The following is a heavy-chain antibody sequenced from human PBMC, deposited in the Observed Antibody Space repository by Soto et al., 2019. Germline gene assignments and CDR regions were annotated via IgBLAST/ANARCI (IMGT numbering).Heavy chain of an antibody. D-gene: IGHD2-21*02. J-gene: IGHJ4*02. CDR1: GGAIRSGNYY. CDR3: ARGRGLLLFDY. V-gene: IGHV4-30-4*01. Sequence: VQLQESGPRLVKPSQTLSLTCSVSGGAIRSGNYYWTWIRQSPGKGLEWLGHISHSGTTAYNPSLQSRATFSFDAAQNQFSLSLTSVTVADTALYFCARGRGLLLFDYWGQGAMVAVSS. CDR2: ISHSGTT.